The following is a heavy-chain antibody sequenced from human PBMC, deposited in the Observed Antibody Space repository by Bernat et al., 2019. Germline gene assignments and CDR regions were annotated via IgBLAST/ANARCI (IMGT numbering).Heavy chain of an antibody. V-gene: IGHV1-18*04. D-gene: IGHD2-2*02. CDR2: ISAYNGNT. Sequence: QVQLVQSGAEVKKPGASVKVSCKASGYTFTSYGISWVRQAPGQGLEWMGWISAYNGNTNYAQKLQGRVTMTTDTSTSTAYMELRSLKSDDTAVYYCARARYCSSTSCYMPADYWGQGTLVTVSS. CDR3: ARARYCSSTSCYMPADY. J-gene: IGHJ4*02. CDR1: GYTFTSYG.